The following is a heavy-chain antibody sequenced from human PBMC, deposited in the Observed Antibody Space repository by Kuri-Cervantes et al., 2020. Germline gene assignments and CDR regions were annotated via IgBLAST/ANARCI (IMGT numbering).Heavy chain of an antibody. CDR3: AKELHVAVAGIDY. Sequence: GESLKISCAASGFTFSSYAMHWVRQAPGKGLEWVAVISYDGNNKYYADSVKGRFTISRDNSKNTLYLQMNSLRAEDTALYYCAKELHVAVAGIDYWGQGTLVTVSS. CDR1: GFTFSSYA. D-gene: IGHD6-19*01. CDR2: ISYDGNNK. J-gene: IGHJ4*02. V-gene: IGHV3-30*01.